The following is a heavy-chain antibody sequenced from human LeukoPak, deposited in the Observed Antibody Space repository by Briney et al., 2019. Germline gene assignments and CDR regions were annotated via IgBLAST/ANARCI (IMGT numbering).Heavy chain of an antibody. CDR3: AREAKSYYYDSSGYYSEALYFDY. D-gene: IGHD3-22*01. CDR1: GGSISSGSYY. J-gene: IGHJ4*02. CDR2: IYTSGST. V-gene: IGHV4-61*02. Sequence: SETLSLTCTVSGGSISSGSYYSSWIRQPAGKGLEWIGRIYTSGSTNYNPSLKSRVTISVDTSKNQFSLKLSSVTAADTAVYYCAREAKSYYYDSSGYYSEALYFDYWGQGTLVTVSS.